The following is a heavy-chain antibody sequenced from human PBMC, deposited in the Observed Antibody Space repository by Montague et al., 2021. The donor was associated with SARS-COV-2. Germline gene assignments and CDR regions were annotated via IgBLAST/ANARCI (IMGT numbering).Heavy chain of an antibody. CDR2: IYYSGST. V-gene: IGHV4-39*01. Sequence: SETLSLTCTVSGGSISSSNSYWGWIRQPPGKGLEWIGSIYYSGSTYYNPPLKSRVTISVDTSKNQFSLKLSSVTAADTAVYYCVEIVGAADYWGQGTLVTVSS. CDR3: VEIVGAADY. D-gene: IGHD1-26*01. CDR1: GGSISSSNSY. J-gene: IGHJ4*02.